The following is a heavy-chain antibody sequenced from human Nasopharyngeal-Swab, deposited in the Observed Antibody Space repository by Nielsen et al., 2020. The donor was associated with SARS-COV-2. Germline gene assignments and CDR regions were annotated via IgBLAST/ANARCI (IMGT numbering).Heavy chain of an antibody. J-gene: IGHJ4*02. D-gene: IGHD6-13*01. CDR3: AKGRKGRIAAAANDY. V-gene: IGHV3-7*03. Sequence: GGSLRLSCAASGFTFSSYWMSWVRQAPGKGLEWVANIKQDGSEKYYVDSVKGRFTISRDNSKNTLYLQMNSLRAEDTAVYYCAKGRKGRIAAAANDYWGQGTLVTVSS. CDR2: IKQDGSEK. CDR1: GFTFSSYW.